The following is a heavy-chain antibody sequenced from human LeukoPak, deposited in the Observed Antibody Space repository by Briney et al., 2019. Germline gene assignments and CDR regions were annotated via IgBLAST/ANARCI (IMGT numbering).Heavy chain of an antibody. D-gene: IGHD5-18*01. V-gene: IGHV4-59*08. Sequence: SETLSLTCTVSGGSISSYYWSWIRQPPGKGLEWIGYIYYSGSTNYNPSPKSRVTISVDTSKNQFSLKLSSVTAADTAVYYCARRKAMVGHWYFDLWGRGTLVTVSS. J-gene: IGHJ2*01. CDR2: IYYSGST. CDR3: ARRKAMVGHWYFDL. CDR1: GGSISSYY.